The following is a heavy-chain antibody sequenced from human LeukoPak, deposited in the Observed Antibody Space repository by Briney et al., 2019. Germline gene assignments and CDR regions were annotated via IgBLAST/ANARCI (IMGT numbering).Heavy chain of an antibody. V-gene: IGHV4-39*01. CDR1: GGSVNSNDYY. CDR3: ARHASITIFGGGVDY. CDR2: IFSDGTS. J-gene: IGHJ4*02. Sequence: PSETLSLTCTVSGGSVNSNDYYWGWIRQPPGKGLEWIGSIFSDGTSYYNPSLRSRVTISVDTSKNQFSLKLRSVTAADTALYYCARHASITIFGGGVDYWGQGPLVTVSS. D-gene: IGHD3-3*01.